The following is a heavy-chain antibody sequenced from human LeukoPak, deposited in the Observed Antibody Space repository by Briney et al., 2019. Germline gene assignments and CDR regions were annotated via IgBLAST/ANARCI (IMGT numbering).Heavy chain of an antibody. CDR1: GGSFSGYY. D-gene: IGHD6-19*01. CDR3: ARGLVAVAGSDYFDY. CDR2: INHSGST. J-gene: IGHJ4*02. Sequence: ASETLSFTCAVYGGSFSGYYWSWMRQPPGKGLEWIGEINHSGSTNYNPSLKSRVTISVDTSKNQFSLKLSSVTAADTAVYYCARGLVAVAGSDYFDYWGQGTLVTVSS. V-gene: IGHV4-34*01.